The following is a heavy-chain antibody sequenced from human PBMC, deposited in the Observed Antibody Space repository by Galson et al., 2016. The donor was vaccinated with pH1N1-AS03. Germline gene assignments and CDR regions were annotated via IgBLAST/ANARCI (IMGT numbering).Heavy chain of an antibody. CDR2: IKEDGSVK. J-gene: IGHJ4*02. CDR3: ARAIGAAGSA. D-gene: IGHD6-13*01. Sequence: SLRLSCAASGFIFNSYWMAWVRQAPGKGLERVANIKEDGSVKYYVDSVKGRFTNSRDNAKNSVYLQMNSLRADDTAVYYCARAIGAAGSAWGQGTLVTVSS. CDR1: GFIFNSYW. V-gene: IGHV3-7*03.